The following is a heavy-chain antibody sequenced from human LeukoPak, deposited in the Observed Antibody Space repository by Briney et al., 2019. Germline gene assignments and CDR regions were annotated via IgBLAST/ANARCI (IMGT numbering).Heavy chain of an antibody. J-gene: IGHJ5*02. V-gene: IGHV4-34*01. CDR1: GGSFSGYY. D-gene: IGHD6-19*01. CDR3: ARGCSGWYEGYNWFDP. Sequence: SETLSLTCAVYGGSFSGYYWSWIRQPPGKGLEWIGDINHSGSTNYNPSLKSRVTISVDTSKNQFSLKLSSVTAADTAVYYCARGCSGWYEGYNWFDPWGQGTLVTVSS. CDR2: INHSGST.